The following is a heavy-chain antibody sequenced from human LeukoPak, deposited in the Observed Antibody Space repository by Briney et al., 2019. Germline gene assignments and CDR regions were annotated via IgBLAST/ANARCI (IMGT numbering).Heavy chain of an antibody. CDR2: IGSSSTYI. CDR3: ARDYSSSSLDY. Sequence: GGSLRLSCAASGFTFSNYGMNWVRQAPGEGLEWVSSIGSSSTYIYYADSVKGRFTISRDNAKNSLYLQMNSLRAEDTAVYYCARDYSSSSLDYWGQGTLVTVSS. J-gene: IGHJ4*02. CDR1: GFTFSNYG. V-gene: IGHV3-21*01. D-gene: IGHD6-6*01.